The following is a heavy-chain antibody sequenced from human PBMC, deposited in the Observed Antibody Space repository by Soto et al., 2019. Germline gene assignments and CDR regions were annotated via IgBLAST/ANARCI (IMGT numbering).Heavy chain of an antibody. CDR3: ARGMTPPGAPAWYYFDS. D-gene: IGHD2-8*02. Sequence: SETLSLTCTVSGASITCTSYWSWIRQPAGKGLEWIGRFSLSGTTNYNPSLRSRVTMSADVSKNQFSLRLTSVTAADTALYYCARGMTPPGAPAWYYFDSWGQGTLVTVSS. CDR2: FSLSGTT. J-gene: IGHJ4*02. V-gene: IGHV4-4*07. CDR1: GASITCTSY.